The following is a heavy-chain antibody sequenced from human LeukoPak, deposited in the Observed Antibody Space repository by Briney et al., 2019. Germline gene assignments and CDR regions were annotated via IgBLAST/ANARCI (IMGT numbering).Heavy chain of an antibody. J-gene: IGHJ4*02. CDR2: ITGSGGNT. CDR3: AKWGDYDVLTGYYVSDY. Sequence: GASLRLSCAATGFTFSNYAMSWVRQAPGKGLEWVSAITGSGGNTYYADSVKGRFTISRDNSKNTVTLQMNSLRAEDTAVYYCAKWGDYDVLTGYYVSDYWGQGTLVTVSS. D-gene: IGHD3-9*01. CDR1: GFTFSNYA. V-gene: IGHV3-23*01.